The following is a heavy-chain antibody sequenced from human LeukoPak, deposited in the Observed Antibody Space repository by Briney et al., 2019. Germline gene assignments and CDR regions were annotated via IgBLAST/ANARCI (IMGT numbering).Heavy chain of an antibody. CDR1: GGSISSSSYY. CDR3: ARVGSQWLGFPEYYFDY. D-gene: IGHD6-19*01. J-gene: IGHJ4*02. Sequence: SETLSLTCTVSGGSISSSSYYWGWIRQPPGKGLEWIGSIYYSGSTYYNPSLKSRVTISVDTSKNQFSLKLSSVTAADTAVYYCARVGSQWLGFPEYYFDYWGQGTLVTVSS. CDR2: IYYSGST. V-gene: IGHV4-39*07.